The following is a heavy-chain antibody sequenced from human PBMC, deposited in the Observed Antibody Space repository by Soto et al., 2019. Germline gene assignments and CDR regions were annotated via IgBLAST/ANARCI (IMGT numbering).Heavy chain of an antibody. Sequence: SETLSLTGTVSGGSISSGGYYWSWIRQHPWKGLEWIGYTYYSGSTYYNPSLKSRVTISVDTSKKQFSLKLSSVTAADTAVYYYARWLSFDDSIGYYHYYFDYWGQGTLVTVSS. V-gene: IGHV4-31*03. CDR3: ARWLSFDDSIGYYHYYFDY. J-gene: IGHJ4*02. CDR1: GGSISSGGYY. D-gene: IGHD3-22*01. CDR2: TYYSGST.